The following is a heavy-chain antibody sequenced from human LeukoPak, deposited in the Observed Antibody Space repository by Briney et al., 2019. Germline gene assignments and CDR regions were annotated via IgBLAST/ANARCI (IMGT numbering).Heavy chain of an antibody. Sequence: SETLSLTCTVSGGSIGSGYYYWTWIRQPAGKGLEWIGRIYTSGSTDYNPSLKTRVTISVDTSKNQFSLQLSSVTAADTAVYYCARDRPGNYFDSWGQGTLVTVSS. J-gene: IGHJ4*02. CDR1: GGSIGSGYYY. V-gene: IGHV4-61*02. CDR3: ARDRPGNYFDS. CDR2: IYTSGST.